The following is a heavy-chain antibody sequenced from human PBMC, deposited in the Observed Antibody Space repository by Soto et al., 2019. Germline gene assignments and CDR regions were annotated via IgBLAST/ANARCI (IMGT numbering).Heavy chain of an antibody. CDR2: IWYDGSNK. Sequence: GGSLRLSCAASGFTFSSYGMHWVRQAPGKGLEWVAVIWYDGSNKYYADSVKGRFTISRDNSKNTLYLQMNSLRAEDTAVYYCARGSYDFWSGYPSPGAFDIWGQGTMVTVSS. CDR3: ARGSYDFWSGYPSPGAFDI. CDR1: GFTFSSYG. D-gene: IGHD3-3*01. J-gene: IGHJ3*02. V-gene: IGHV3-33*01.